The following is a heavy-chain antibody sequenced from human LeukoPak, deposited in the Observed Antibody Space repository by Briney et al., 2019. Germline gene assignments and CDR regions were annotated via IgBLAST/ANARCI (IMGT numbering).Heavy chain of an antibody. CDR2: ITAGGDQT. V-gene: IGHV3-64*02. CDR3: VRDYSATHAFDY. CDR1: GFSFSSEV. D-gene: IGHD1-26*01. Sequence: GGSLRLSCAASGFSFSSEVMHWVRQAPGKGPEYVSTITAGGDQTYVAESVKGRFTISRDNSKGTLYLQMGSLRVEDTAVYYCVRDYSATHAFDYWGQGTLVTVSS. J-gene: IGHJ4*02.